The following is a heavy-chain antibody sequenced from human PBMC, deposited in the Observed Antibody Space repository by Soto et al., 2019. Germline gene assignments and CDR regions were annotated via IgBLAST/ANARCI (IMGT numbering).Heavy chain of an antibody. J-gene: IGHJ6*02. Sequence: SVEVSCKASGGTFTSYAISWVRQAPGQGLEWMGGIIPIFGTANYAQKFQGRVTITADESTSAAYMELSSLRSEDTAVYYCAWGGEQQLGRRRYDYYCYGMDVWGQGTTVTVSS. CDR2: IIPIFGTA. D-gene: IGHD6-13*01. V-gene: IGHV1-69*13. CDR1: GGTFTSYA. CDR3: AWGGEQQLGRRRYDYYCYGMDV.